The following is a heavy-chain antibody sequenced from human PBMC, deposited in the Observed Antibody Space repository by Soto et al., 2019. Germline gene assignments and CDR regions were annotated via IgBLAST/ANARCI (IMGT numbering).Heavy chain of an antibody. J-gene: IGHJ5*02. CDR3: VRRHVSATGIDWFDP. V-gene: IGHV1-3*01. CDR2: INAANGDT. CDR1: GYTFTYYG. Sequence: ASVKVSCKASGYTFTYYGLHWVRQAPGQRLEWMGWINAANGDTIYSPNFQGRVTITRDTSASTAYMELSSLRSEDTAVYYCVRRHVSATGIDWFDPRGQGALVTVSS. D-gene: IGHD6-13*01.